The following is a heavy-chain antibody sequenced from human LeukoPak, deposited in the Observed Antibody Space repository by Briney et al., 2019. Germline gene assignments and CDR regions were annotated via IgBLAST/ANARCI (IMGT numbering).Heavy chain of an antibody. J-gene: IGHJ6*02. D-gene: IGHD4-17*01. CDR1: GFTFSDYY. CDR2: ISSSGSTI. V-gene: IGHV3-11*01. CDR3: ARDLAPLRSNGMDV. Sequence: GGPLRLSCAASGFTFSDYYMSWIRQAPGKGLEWVSYISSSGSTIYYADAVKVRFTISRDNAKNSLYLQMNSLRAEDTAVYYCARDLAPLRSNGMDVWGQGTTVTVSS.